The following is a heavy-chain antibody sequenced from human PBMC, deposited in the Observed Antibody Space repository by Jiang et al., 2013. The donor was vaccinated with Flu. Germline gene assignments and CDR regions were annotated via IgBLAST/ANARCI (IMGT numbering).Heavy chain of an antibody. CDR2: IYPGDSDT. J-gene: IGHJ4*02. CDR3: ASPDYGGNSYGY. V-gene: IGHV5-51*01. Sequence: GIIYPGDSDTRYSPSFQGQVTISADKSISTAYLQWSSLRASDTAMYYCASPDYGGNSYGYWGQGTLVTVSS. D-gene: IGHD4-23*01.